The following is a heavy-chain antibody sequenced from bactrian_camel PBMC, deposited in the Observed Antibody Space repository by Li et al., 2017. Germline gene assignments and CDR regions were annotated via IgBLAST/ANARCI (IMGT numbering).Heavy chain of an antibody. Sequence: HVQLVESGGGSVQAGGSLKLSCTDLGLIFADQGMAWYRQAPGSGCEQVSSISLDGSTDYAVSVKGRFTISQDNAKNMLYLQMNSLEPEDTGMYYCAARRPPPWWELDLVRQYDYWGQGTQVTVS. CDR3: AARRPPPWWELDLVRQYDY. CDR1: GLIFADQG. D-gene: IGHD7*01. V-gene: IGHV3S55*01. J-gene: IGHJ4*01. CDR2: ISLDGST.